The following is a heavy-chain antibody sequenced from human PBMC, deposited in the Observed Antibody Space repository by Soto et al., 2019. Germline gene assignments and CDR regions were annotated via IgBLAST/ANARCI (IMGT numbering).Heavy chain of an antibody. CDR3: ARMAAADHFDY. Sequence: QVQLQESGPGLVKPSGTLSLPCAVSGGSISSSKWWSGVRQPPGKGLEWIGEIYHRGSTNYNPSLKSRVTISVDKSNNQFSLRFSSVTAADTAVYYCARMAAADHFDYWGQGTLVTISS. D-gene: IGHD6-13*01. J-gene: IGHJ4*02. CDR1: GGSISSSKW. CDR2: IYHRGST. V-gene: IGHV4-4*02.